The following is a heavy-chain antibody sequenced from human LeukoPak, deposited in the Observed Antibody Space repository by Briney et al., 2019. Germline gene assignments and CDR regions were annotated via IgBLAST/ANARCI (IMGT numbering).Heavy chain of an antibody. J-gene: IGHJ4*02. CDR3: VTGFTTMAVDYFDY. V-gene: IGHV1-24*01. Sequence: GASVKVSCKASGGTFSSYAISWVRQAPGQGLEWLGGSDPEDGERIYAQMFQGRVTMTEDTSIDTAYMELSSLRSEDTAVYYCVTGFTTMAVDYFDYWGQGTLVTVSP. CDR2: SDPEDGER. D-gene: IGHD5-18*01. CDR1: GGTFSSYA.